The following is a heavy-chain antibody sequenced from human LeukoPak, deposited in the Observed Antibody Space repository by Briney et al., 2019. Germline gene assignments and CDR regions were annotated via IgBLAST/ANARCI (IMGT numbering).Heavy chain of an antibody. CDR2: VYFSGTS. CDR1: GGSVSSGTYY. J-gene: IGHJ4*02. CDR3: ARRRMIRGVIIFDY. D-gene: IGHD3-10*01. V-gene: IGHV4-61*01. Sequence: SETLSLTCSVSGGSVSSGTYYETWIRQPPGKGLEWIGHVYFSGTSSYNPSLKSRVTISADTPKNQFSLKLISVTAADTAVYFCARRRMIRGVIIFDYWGPGALVTVSS.